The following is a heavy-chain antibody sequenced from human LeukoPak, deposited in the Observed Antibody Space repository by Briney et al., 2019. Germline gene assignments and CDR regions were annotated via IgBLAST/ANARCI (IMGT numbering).Heavy chain of an antibody. V-gene: IGHV4-61*02. CDR2: SYSSGSY. CDR3: ARAYSPTDYFDY. Sequence: PSEILSLTCTVSGASISSGSFYWNWIRQPAGTGLEWVGRSYSSGSYNYNPSLKSRVTISVDTSKNQFSLKLTSVTATDTAVYYCARAYSPTDYFDYWGQGTLVTVSS. CDR1: GASISSGSFY. J-gene: IGHJ4*02. D-gene: IGHD6-13*01.